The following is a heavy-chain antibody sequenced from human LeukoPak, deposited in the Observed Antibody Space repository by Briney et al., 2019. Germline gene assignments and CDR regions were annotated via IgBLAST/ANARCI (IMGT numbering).Heavy chain of an antibody. Sequence: GRSLRLSCAASGFTVSTNCMTWVRQAPGKGLEWVSTIYSGGTTHYADSVMGRFTISRHNSRNTLYLQMNSLRAEDTAVYYCARVDTVMAYYFDLWGQGTLVTVSS. D-gene: IGHD5-18*01. CDR2: IYSGGTT. CDR1: GFTVSTNC. V-gene: IGHV3-53*04. CDR3: ARVDTVMAYYFDL. J-gene: IGHJ4*02.